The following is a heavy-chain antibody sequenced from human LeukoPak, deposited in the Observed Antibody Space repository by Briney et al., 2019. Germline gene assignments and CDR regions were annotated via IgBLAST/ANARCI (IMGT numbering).Heavy chain of an antibody. Sequence: SETLSLTCSVSGGSISSSYWSWIRQPPGKGLEWIGYIYYIGDTNYNPSLGSRVTISVDTSKTQFSLKLSSVTAADTAVYYCARTSFELGYCSGGSCYVGTFDPWGQGTLVAVSS. J-gene: IGHJ5*02. CDR3: ARTSFELGYCSGGSCYVGTFDP. V-gene: IGHV4-59*08. CDR2: IYYIGDT. D-gene: IGHD2-15*01. CDR1: GGSISSSY.